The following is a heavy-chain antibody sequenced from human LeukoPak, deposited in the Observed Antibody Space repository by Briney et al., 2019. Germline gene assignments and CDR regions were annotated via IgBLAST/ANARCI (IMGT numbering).Heavy chain of an antibody. CDR2: IIPIFGTA. V-gene: IGHV1-69*05. Sequence: GASVKVSCKASGGTFSSYAISWVRQAPGQGLEWMGGIIPIFGTANYAQKFQGRVTITTDESTSTAYMELSSLRSEDTAVYYCARARERPQGAFDIWGQGTMVTVSS. D-gene: IGHD1-1*01. CDR1: GGTFSSYA. J-gene: IGHJ3*02. CDR3: ARARERPQGAFDI.